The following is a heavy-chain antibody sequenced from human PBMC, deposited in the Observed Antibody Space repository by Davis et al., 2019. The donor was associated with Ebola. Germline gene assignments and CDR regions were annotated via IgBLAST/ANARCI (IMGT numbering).Heavy chain of an antibody. CDR2: IYHGGIT. V-gene: IGHV4-34*01. CDR1: GFTFSSYW. Sequence: ESLKISCAASGFTFSSYWMSWVRQPPGKGLEWIGEIYHGGITTYNPSLKSRVTMSVDKSKNQFSLRLNSVTAADTAVYYCARLASPWGQGTLVTVSS. CDR3: ARLASP. J-gene: IGHJ5*02.